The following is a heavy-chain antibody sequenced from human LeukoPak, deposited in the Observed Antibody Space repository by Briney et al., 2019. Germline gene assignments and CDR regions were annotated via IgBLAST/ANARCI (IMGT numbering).Heavy chain of an antibody. J-gene: IGHJ4*02. D-gene: IGHD3-10*01. V-gene: IGHV3-9*01. CDR1: GFTFDDYA. Sequence: GGSLRCSCAASGFTFDDYAMHWVRQAPGKGLEGGSGISWNSGSIGYADSVKGRFTISRDNAKNSLYLHMNSLRAEDTALYYSARGQLSPYGYYFDYWGQGTLVPVSS. CDR3: ARGQLSPYGYYFDY. CDR2: ISWNSGSI.